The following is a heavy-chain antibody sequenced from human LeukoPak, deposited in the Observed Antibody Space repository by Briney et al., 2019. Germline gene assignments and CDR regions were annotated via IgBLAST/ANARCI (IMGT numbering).Heavy chain of an antibody. CDR3: ARDGGYSYVIDY. CDR1: GFTFSSYS. D-gene: IGHD5-18*01. CDR2: IKQDGSEK. Sequence: GGSLRLSCGASGFTFSSYSMNWVRQAPGKGLEWVANIKQDGSEKYYVDSVKGRFTISRDNAKNSLYLQMNSLRAEDTAVYYCARDGGYSYVIDYWGQGTLVTVSS. J-gene: IGHJ4*02. V-gene: IGHV3-7*01.